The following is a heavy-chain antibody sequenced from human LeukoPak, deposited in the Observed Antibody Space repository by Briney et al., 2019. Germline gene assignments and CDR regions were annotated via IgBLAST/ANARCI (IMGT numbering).Heavy chain of an antibody. Sequence: SETLSLTCTVSGGSISSYYWSWIRQPPGKGLEWIGEINHSGSTNYNPSLKSRVTISVDTSKNQFSLKLSSVTAADTAVYYCARPPSGRNPNDYWGQGTLVTVSS. J-gene: IGHJ4*02. CDR1: GGSISSYY. CDR2: INHSGST. V-gene: IGHV4-34*01. CDR3: ARPPSGRNPNDY.